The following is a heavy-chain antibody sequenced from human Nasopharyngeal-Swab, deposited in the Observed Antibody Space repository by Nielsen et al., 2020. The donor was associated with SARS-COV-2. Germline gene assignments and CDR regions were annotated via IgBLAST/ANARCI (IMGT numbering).Heavy chain of an antibody. CDR2: ISWNSGSI. CDR3: AKDSTGIAVAGTQPSAFDI. Sequence: WIRQPPGKGLEWVSGISWNSGSIGYADSVKGRFTISRDNAKNSLYLQMNSLRAEDTALYYCAKDSTGIAVAGTQPSAFDIWGQGTMGTVSS. V-gene: IGHV3-9*01. J-gene: IGHJ3*02. D-gene: IGHD6-19*01.